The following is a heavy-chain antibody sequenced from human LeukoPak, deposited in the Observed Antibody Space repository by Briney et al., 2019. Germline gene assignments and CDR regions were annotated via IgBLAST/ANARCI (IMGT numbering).Heavy chain of an antibody. CDR3: AKALSGSSFDY. J-gene: IGHJ4*02. D-gene: IGHD1-26*01. CDR2: ISWNSGSI. Sequence: GGSLRLSCAASGFTFDDYAMHWVRQAPGKGLEWVSGISWNSGSIGYADSVKGRFTISRDNAKNSLYLQMNSLRAEDTALYYCAKALSGSSFDYWGQGTLDTVSS. CDR1: GFTFDDYA. V-gene: IGHV3-9*01.